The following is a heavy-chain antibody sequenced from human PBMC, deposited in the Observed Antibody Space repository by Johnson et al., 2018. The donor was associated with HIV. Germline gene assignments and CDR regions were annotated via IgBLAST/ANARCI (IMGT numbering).Heavy chain of an antibody. CDR1: GFTFDDYA. D-gene: IGHD3-22*01. V-gene: IGHV3-9*01. J-gene: IGHJ3*02. CDR3: AREATYWYDSSGSPYAFDI. Sequence: VLLVESGGGLVQPGRSLRLSCAASGFTFDDYAMHWVRQAPGKGLEWVSGISWNRGSIGYADSVKGRFTISRDNAKNSLYLQMNSLRAEDTALYYCAREATYWYDSSGSPYAFDIWGQGTVVTVSS. CDR2: ISWNRGSI.